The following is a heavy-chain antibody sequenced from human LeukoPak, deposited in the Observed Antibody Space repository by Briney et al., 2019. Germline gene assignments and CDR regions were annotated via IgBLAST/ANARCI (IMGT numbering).Heavy chain of an antibody. CDR2: IKQDGSEK. CDR3: AKGQDYYGSGSLDY. Sequence: GGSLRLSCAASGFSFSSYWMSWVRQAPGKGLEWVANIKQDGSEKYYVDSVKGRFTISRDNAKNSLYLQMNSLRAEDTALYYCAKGQDYYGSGSLDYWGQGTLVTVSS. V-gene: IGHV3-7*03. D-gene: IGHD3-10*01. J-gene: IGHJ4*02. CDR1: GFSFSSYW.